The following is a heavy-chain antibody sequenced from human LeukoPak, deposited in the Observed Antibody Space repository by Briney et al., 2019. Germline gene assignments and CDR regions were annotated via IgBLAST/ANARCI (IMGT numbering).Heavy chain of an antibody. Sequence: SGTLSLTCAVYGGSFSGYYWSWIRQPPGKGLEWIGEINHSGSTNYNPSLKSRVTISVDTSKNQFSLKLSSVTAADTAVYYCARGPWLVRSYDYWGQGTLVTVSS. CDR1: GGSFSGYY. V-gene: IGHV4-34*01. CDR2: INHSGST. CDR3: ARGPWLVRSYDY. J-gene: IGHJ4*02. D-gene: IGHD6-19*01.